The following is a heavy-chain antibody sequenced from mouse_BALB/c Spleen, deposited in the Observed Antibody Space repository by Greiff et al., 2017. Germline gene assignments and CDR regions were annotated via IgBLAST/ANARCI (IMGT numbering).Heavy chain of an antibody. D-gene: IGHD2-1*01. CDR1: GFTFSSYA. J-gene: IGHJ2*01. CDR3: ARTYGNYFDY. CDR2: ISSGGST. Sequence: EVKVEESGGGLVKPGGSLKLSCAASGFTFSSYAMSWVRQTPEKRLEWVASISSGGSTYYPDSVKGRFTISRDNARNILYLQMSSLRSEDTAMYYCARTYGNYFDYWGQGTTLTVSS. V-gene: IGHV5-6-5*01.